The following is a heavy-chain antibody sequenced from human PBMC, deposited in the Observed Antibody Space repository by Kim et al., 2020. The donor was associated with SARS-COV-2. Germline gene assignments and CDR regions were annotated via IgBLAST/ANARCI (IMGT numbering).Heavy chain of an antibody. J-gene: IGHJ3*02. V-gene: IGHV3-48*04. CDR3: AREGFRMVRGVIGAFDI. CDR1: GFTFSSYS. Sequence: GGSLRLSCAASGFTFSSYSMNWVRQAPGKGLEWVSYISSSSSTIYYADSVKGRFTISRDNAKNSLYLQMNSLRAEDTAVYYCAREGFRMVRGVIGAFDIWGQGTMVTVSS. CDR2: ISSSSSTI. D-gene: IGHD3-10*01.